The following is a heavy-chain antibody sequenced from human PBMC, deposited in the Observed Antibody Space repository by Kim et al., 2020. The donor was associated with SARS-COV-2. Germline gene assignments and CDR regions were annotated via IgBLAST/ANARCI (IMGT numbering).Heavy chain of an antibody. CDR1: GGSFSGYY. CDR2: INHSGST. Sequence: SETLSLTCAVYGGSFSGYYWSWIRQPPGKGLEWIGEINHSGSTNYNPSLKSRVTISVDTSKNQFSLKLSSVTAADTAVYYCARVRYSSSWYVMSPPRRWGQGTLVTVSS. V-gene: IGHV4-34*01. D-gene: IGHD6-13*01. J-gene: IGHJ4*02. CDR3: ARVRYSSSWYVMSPPRR.